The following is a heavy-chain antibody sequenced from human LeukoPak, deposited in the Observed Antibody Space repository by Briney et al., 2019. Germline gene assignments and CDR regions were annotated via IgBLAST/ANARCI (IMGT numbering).Heavy chain of an antibody. Sequence: GASVKVSCKASGYTFTGYYMHWVRQAPGQGLEWMGWINPNSGGTNYAQKFQGRVTMTRDTSISTAYMELSRLRSDDTAVYYCARAWRYCSSTSCEGFDYWGQGTLVTVSS. J-gene: IGHJ4*02. CDR2: INPNSGGT. CDR1: GYTFTGYY. D-gene: IGHD2-2*01. CDR3: ARAWRYCSSTSCEGFDY. V-gene: IGHV1-2*02.